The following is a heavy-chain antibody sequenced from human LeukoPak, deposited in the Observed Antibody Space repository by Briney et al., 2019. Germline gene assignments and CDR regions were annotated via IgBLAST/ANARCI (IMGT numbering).Heavy chain of an antibody. D-gene: IGHD5-24*01. CDR2: IIPIFGTA. Sequence: ASVKVSCRASGGTFSSYAISWVRQAPGQGLEWMGGIIPIFGTANYAQKFQGRVTITADESTSTAYMELSSLRSEDTAVYYCAREGGLDGYNSYFDDWGHGTLVTVSS. CDR1: GGTFSSYA. V-gene: IGHV1-69*01. J-gene: IGHJ4*01. CDR3: AREGGLDGYNSYFDD.